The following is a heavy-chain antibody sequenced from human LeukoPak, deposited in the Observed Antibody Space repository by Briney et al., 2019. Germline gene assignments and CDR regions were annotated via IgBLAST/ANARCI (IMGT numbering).Heavy chain of an antibody. D-gene: IGHD4-17*01. J-gene: IGHJ3*02. Sequence: SETLSLTCAVSGDSFSSHYWTWIRQSPGTGLEWIGYISHIGRTNYNPSLKSRVTISIDTSKNQFSLKLRSVTAADTAVYYCARDLVAVTKGFDIWGQGTMVSVSS. CDR2: ISHIGRT. V-gene: IGHV4-59*11. CDR3: ARDLVAVTKGFDI. CDR1: GDSFSSHY.